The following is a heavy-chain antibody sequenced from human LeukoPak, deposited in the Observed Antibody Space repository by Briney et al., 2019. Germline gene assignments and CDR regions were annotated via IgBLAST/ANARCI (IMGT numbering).Heavy chain of an antibody. CDR3: AREQGYYSVPGY. CDR2: ISSSGSTI. D-gene: IGHD3-22*01. CDR1: GFTFSSYS. Sequence: GGSLRLSCAASGFTFSSYSMNWVRQAPGKGLEWVSYISSSGSTIYYADSVKGRFTIPRDNAKNTLYLQMNSLRAEDTAVYYCAREQGYYSVPGYWGQGTLVTVSS. J-gene: IGHJ4*02. V-gene: IGHV3-48*04.